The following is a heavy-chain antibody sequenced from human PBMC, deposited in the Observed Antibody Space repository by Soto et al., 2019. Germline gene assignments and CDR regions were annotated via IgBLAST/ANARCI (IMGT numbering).Heavy chain of an antibody. CDR2: INSDGSST. Sequence: PGGSLRLSCAASGFTFSSYWMHWVRQAPGKGLVWVSRINSDGSSTSYADSVKGRFTISRDNAKNTLYLQMNSLRAEDTAVYYCARDTGIAVAGRDFDYWGQGTLVTVSS. CDR3: ARDTGIAVAGRDFDY. J-gene: IGHJ4*02. V-gene: IGHV3-74*01. D-gene: IGHD6-19*01. CDR1: GFTFSSYW.